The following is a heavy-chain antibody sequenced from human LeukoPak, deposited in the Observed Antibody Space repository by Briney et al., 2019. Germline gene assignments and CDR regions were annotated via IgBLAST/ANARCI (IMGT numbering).Heavy chain of an antibody. CDR2: ISNDGSLK. D-gene: IGHD2/OR15-2a*01. Sequence: QPGESLRISCAASGFTFSDYAIHWVRQCPGKGMEWLAVISNDGSLKTYADSMQGRFTISRDNSKDTLYLEVDSLRRDDTAVYYCARWRRFYESDGSDTNAFNMWGPGTMVTVSS. CDR3: ARWRRFYESDGSDTNAFNM. J-gene: IGHJ3*02. V-gene: IGHV3-30-3*01. CDR1: GFTFSDYA.